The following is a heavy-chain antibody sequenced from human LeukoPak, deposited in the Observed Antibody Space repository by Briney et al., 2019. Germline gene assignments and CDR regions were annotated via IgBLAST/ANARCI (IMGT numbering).Heavy chain of an antibody. Sequence: SLRLSCAASGFTFDDYAMHWVRQAPGKGLEWVSGISWNSGSIGYADSVKGRFTISRDNAKNSLYLQMISLRAEDTALYYCAKDFIYTGGPFDIWGQGTMVTVSS. J-gene: IGHJ3*02. CDR3: AKDFIYTGGPFDI. CDR1: GFTFDDYA. D-gene: IGHD3-10*01. V-gene: IGHV3-9*01. CDR2: ISWNSGSI.